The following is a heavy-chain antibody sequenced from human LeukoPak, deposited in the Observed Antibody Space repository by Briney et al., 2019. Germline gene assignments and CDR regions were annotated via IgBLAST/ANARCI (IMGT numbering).Heavy chain of an antibody. CDR3: AKEIRLVEKLFDY. D-gene: IGHD6-19*01. CDR2: ISDSGGIT. J-gene: IGHJ4*02. CDR1: GFTFSSYA. Sequence: GGSLRLSCAASGFTFSSYAMSWVRQGPGKGLEWVSVISDSGGITYYADSVKGRSTISRDNSKNTLYLQMNSLRAEDTAVYYCAKEIRLVEKLFDYWGQGTLVTVSS. V-gene: IGHV3-23*01.